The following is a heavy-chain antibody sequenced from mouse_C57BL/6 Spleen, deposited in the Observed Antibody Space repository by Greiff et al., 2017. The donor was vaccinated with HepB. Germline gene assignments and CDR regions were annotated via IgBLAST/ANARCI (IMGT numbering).Heavy chain of an antibody. CDR3: ARFEGGSLFDY. V-gene: IGHV1-50*01. D-gene: IGHD1-1*02. CDR2: IDPSDSYT. CDR1: GYTFTSYW. J-gene: IGHJ2*01. Sequence: QVQLQQSGAELVKPGASVKLSCKASGYTFTSYWMQWVKQRPGQGLEWIGEIDPSDSYTNYNQKFKGKATLTVDTSSSTAYMQLSSLTSEDSAVYYCARFEGGSLFDYWGQGTTLTVSS.